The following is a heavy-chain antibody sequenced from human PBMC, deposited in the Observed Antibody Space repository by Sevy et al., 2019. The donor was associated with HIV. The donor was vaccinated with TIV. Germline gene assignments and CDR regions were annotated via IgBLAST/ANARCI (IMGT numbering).Heavy chain of an antibody. CDR3: ATGIAAAGHSFDY. CDR2: LYSDDST. J-gene: IGHJ4*02. D-gene: IGHD6-13*01. CDR1: GFTVSSNY. V-gene: IGHV3-53*01. Sequence: GGSLRLSCAASGFTVSSNYMSWVRQAPGKGLEWVSVLYSDDSTYYADSVKGRFTISRDNSKNTLYLQMNSLRAEDTAVYYCATGIAAAGHSFDYWGQGTLVTVSS.